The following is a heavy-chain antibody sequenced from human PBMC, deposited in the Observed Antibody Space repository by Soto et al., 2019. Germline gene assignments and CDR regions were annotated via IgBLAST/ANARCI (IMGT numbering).Heavy chain of an antibody. CDR1: GFTFSSYA. V-gene: IGHV3-23*01. D-gene: IGHD1-1*01. CDR2: LSGSGGGT. Sequence: EVQVLESGGGLVQSGGYLRLSCAASGFTFSSYAMSWVRQAPGKGLEWVSSLSGSGGGTYYADSVKGRFTFSRDNSKNTLYLQMNRLRAEDTAVYYCAKFGMATTKRSPPYYIDYWGQGALVTVSS. CDR3: AKFGMATTKRSPPYYIDY. J-gene: IGHJ4*02.